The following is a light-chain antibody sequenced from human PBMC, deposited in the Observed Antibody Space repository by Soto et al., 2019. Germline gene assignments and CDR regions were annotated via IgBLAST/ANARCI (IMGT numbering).Light chain of an antibody. CDR1: QGIGTY. J-gene: IGKJ4*01. V-gene: IGKV1-9*01. CDR3: HQYYKWPLT. CDR2: ASS. Sequence: IQLTQSPSSLSASVGDRVTVTCRASQGIGTYLVWYQQKSGKAPTVLIYASSTLQTGVPSRFSGSGSGTDFTLTISSLLSEDFAVYYCHQYYKWPLTFGGGTKVDIK.